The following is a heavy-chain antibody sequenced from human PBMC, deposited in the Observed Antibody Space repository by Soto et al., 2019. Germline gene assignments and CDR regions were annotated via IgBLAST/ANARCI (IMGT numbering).Heavy chain of an antibody. CDR1: GGTFSSYA. CDR3: ARDFRRYYDFWSGYFNFDY. J-gene: IGHJ4*02. Sequence: ASVKVSCKASGGTFSSYAISWVRQAPGQGLEWMGGIIPIFGTANYAQKFQGRVTITADESTSTAYMELSSLRSEDTAVYYCARDFRRYYDFWSGYFNFDYWGQGTLVTVS. V-gene: IGHV1-69*13. D-gene: IGHD3-3*01. CDR2: IIPIFGTA.